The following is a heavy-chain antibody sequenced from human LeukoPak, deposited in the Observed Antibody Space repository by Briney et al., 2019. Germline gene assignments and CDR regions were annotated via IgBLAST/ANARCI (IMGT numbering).Heavy chain of an antibody. J-gene: IGHJ4*02. CDR2: IYYSGST. CDR3: ARGGAYHDSSGLHY. CDR1: GGSISSGGYY. V-gene: IGHV4-31*03. Sequence: PSQTLSLTCTVSGGSISSGGYYWSWIRQHPGKGLEWIGYIYYSGSTYYNPSLKSRVTISVDTSKNQFSLKLSSVTAADTAVYYCARGGAYHDSSGLHYWGQGTLVTVSS. D-gene: IGHD3-22*01.